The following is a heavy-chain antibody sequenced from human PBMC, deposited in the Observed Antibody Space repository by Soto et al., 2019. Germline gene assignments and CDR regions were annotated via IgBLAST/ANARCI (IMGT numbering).Heavy chain of an antibody. Sequence: SETLSLTCTVSGGSISGGDYYWSWIRQPPGKGLEWIGYIYYSGSTYYNPSLKSRVTISVDTSKNQFSLKLSSVTAADTAVYYCASSLRPLRYFDWLFGTFDYWGQGTLVTVSS. D-gene: IGHD3-9*01. V-gene: IGHV4-30-4*01. CDR2: IYYSGST. CDR3: ASSLRPLRYFDWLFGTFDY. CDR1: GGSISGGDYY. J-gene: IGHJ4*02.